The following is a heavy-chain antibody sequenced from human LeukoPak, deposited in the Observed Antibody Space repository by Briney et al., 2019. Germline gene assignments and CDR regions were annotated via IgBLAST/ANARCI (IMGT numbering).Heavy chain of an antibody. Sequence: SETLSLTCTVSGGSISSYYWSWIRQPAGKGLEWIGRIYTSGSTNYNPSLKSRVTMSVDTSKNQFSLKLSSVTAADTALYYCAREGIAAAGGRFDPWGQGTLVTVSS. D-gene: IGHD6-13*01. CDR2: IYTSGST. CDR1: GGSISSYY. J-gene: IGHJ5*02. V-gene: IGHV4-4*07. CDR3: AREGIAAAGGRFDP.